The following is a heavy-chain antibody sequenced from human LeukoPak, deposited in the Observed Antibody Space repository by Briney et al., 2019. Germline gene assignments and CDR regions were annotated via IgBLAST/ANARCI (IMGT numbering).Heavy chain of an antibody. J-gene: IGHJ4*02. CDR1: GYTFTSYD. CDR3: ASILGTGGRSTYYFDY. V-gene: IGHV1-8*01. D-gene: IGHD7-27*01. CDR2: MNPNSGNT. Sequence: ASVKVSCKASGYTFTSYDINWVRQATGQGLEWMGWMNPNSGNTGYAQKFQGRVTMTRNTSISTAYMELSSLGSEDTAVYYCASILGTGGRSTYYFDYWGQGTLVTVSS.